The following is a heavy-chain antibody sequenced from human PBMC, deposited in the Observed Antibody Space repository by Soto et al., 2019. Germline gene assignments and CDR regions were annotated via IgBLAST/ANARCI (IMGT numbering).Heavy chain of an antibody. CDR3: TGAYYDINGYSLDP. Sequence: PSETLCLTCSVSGGSISSGYYSWSWIRQPPGKGLEWIGYIFHSGSTSSSPSLRSRVTISVDTSKNQFSLQLTSVTAADTAVYYCTGAYYDINGYSLDPWGQGTSVTVSS. J-gene: IGHJ5*02. V-gene: IGHV4-30-2*01. D-gene: IGHD3-22*01. CDR2: IFHSGST. CDR1: GGSISSGYYS.